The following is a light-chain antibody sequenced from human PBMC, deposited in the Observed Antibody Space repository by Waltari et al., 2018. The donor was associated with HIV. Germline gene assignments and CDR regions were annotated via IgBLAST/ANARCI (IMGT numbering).Light chain of an antibody. J-gene: IGLJ3*02. CDR1: SSDVGSYNL. Sequence: QSALTQPASVSGSPGQSITISCTGTSSDVGSYNLVSWYQQHPGKAPKLMIYEVTKRPSGVSNRFSGSKSGNTASLTISGLQAEDEADYYCCSYAGNTTYWVFGGGTKLTVL. CDR2: EVT. CDR3: CSYAGNTTYWV. V-gene: IGLV2-23*02.